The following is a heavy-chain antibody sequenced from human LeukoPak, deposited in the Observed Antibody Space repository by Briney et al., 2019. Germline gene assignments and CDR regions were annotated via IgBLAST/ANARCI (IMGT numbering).Heavy chain of an antibody. V-gene: IGHV4-30-4*01. Sequence: SETLSLTCTVSGGSISSGDYYWTWIRQPPGKGLEWIGYIYYSGNTHYNPSLMSRVSISVDTAKNQFSLNLSSVTAADTAVYYCARDQNKYDSSGYYYYQYGMDVWGQGTTVTVSS. CDR3: ARDQNKYDSSGYYYYQYGMDV. J-gene: IGHJ6*02. CDR2: IYYSGNT. D-gene: IGHD3-22*01. CDR1: GGSISSGDYY.